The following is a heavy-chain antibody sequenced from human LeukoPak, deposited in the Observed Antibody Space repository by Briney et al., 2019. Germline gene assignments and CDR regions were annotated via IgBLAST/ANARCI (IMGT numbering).Heavy chain of an antibody. CDR2: IYYSGGT. J-gene: IGHJ5*02. CDR3: GGELRQQLVSNWFDP. D-gene: IGHD6-13*01. CDR1: GGSISGYY. V-gene: IGHV4-59*01. Sequence: SETLSLTCTVSGGSISGYYWHWFRQPPGKGLEWIGYIYYSGGTNYNPSLKSRVTTTINKSNNHFSLKLYTLTTADTAAYYCGGELRQQLVSNWFDPWGQGTLVTVSS.